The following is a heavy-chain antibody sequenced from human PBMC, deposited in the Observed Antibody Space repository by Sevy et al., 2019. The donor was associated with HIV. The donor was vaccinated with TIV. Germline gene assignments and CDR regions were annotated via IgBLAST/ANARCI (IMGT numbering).Heavy chain of an antibody. D-gene: IGHD1-7*01. Sequence: ASVKVSCKASGYTFTSYAMHWVRQAPGQRLEWMGWINAGNGNTKYSQKFLGRVTITRDTSASTAYMELSSLRSEDTAVYYCARGLAGTTYKTLRDWGQGTLVTVSS. CDR1: GYTFTSYA. CDR2: INAGNGNT. CDR3: ARGLAGTTYKTLRD. J-gene: IGHJ4*02. V-gene: IGHV1-3*01.